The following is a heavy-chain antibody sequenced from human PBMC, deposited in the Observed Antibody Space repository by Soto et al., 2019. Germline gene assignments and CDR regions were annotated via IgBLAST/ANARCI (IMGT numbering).Heavy chain of an antibody. Sequence: QVQLVESGGGVIQPGRSLSLSCAASGFTFSPYTMHWVRQAPGKGLEWVAVISYDGSTEYNPDSVKGRFTISRDNPKNTVYLQINSLRAEDTAIYYCARGGGFCGADCYKGGIAYWGQGTLVTVAS. CDR3: ARGGGFCGADCYKGGIAY. CDR1: GFTFSPYT. D-gene: IGHD2-21*02. CDR2: ISYDGSTE. J-gene: IGHJ4*02. V-gene: IGHV3-30-3*01.